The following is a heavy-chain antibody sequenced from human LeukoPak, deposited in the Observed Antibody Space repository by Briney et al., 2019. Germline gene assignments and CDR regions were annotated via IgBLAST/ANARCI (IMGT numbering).Heavy chain of an antibody. CDR2: IYTSGST. CDR1: GGSTSNYY. CDR3: ARDGYYYDSSGYGLDY. D-gene: IGHD3-22*01. V-gene: IGHV4-4*07. Sequence: PSETLSLTCTVSGGSTSNYYWSWIRQPAGEGLEWIGRIYTSGSTNYNPSLKSRVTMSVDTSKNQFSLKLSSVTAADTAVYYCARDGYYYDSSGYGLDYWGQGTLVTVSS. J-gene: IGHJ4*02.